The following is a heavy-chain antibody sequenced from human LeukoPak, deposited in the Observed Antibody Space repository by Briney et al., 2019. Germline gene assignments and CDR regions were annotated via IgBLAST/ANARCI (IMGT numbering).Heavy chain of an antibody. CDR2: MNHSGST. CDR1: GGSFSGYY. V-gene: IGHV4-34*01. CDR3: ARDLAAAGAKPGDY. J-gene: IGHJ4*02. D-gene: IGHD6-13*01. Sequence: SETLSLTCAVHGGSFSGYYWSWIRQPPGKGLECIGEMNHSGSTNYNPSLKSRVTISVDTSKNQFSLKLSSVTAADTAVYYCARDLAAAGAKPGDYWGQGTLVTVSS.